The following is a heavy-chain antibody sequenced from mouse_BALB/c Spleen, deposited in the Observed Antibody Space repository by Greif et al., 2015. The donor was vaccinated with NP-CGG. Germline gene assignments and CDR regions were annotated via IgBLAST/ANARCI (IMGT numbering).Heavy chain of an antibody. CDR3: SRGNYAMDY. Sequence: EVMLVESGGDLVQPGGSMKLSCVASGFTFSSYWMSWVRQSPEKGLEWVAEIRLKSDNYATHYAESVKGKFTISRDDSKSRLYLQMNSLRAEDTGIYYCSRGNYAMDYWGQGTPVTVSS. CDR1: GFTFSSYW. CDR2: IRLKSDNYAT. V-gene: IGHV6-6*02. J-gene: IGHJ4*01.